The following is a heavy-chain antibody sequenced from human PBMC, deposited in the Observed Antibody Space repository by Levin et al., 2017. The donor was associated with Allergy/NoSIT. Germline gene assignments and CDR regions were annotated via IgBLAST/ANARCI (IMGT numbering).Heavy chain of an antibody. V-gene: IGHV3-23*01. CDR1: GFTVSSYA. D-gene: IGHD2-21*02. CDR3: AKGSGAYCGGVRYPAWFDP. Sequence: PGGSLRLSCAASGFTVSSYAMSWVRQAPGKGLEWVSAISGSGGSTYYADSVKGRFTISRDNSKNTLYLQMNSLRAEDTAVYYCAKGSGAYCGGVRYPAWFDPWGQGTLVTVSA. CDR2: ISGSGGST. J-gene: IGHJ5*02.